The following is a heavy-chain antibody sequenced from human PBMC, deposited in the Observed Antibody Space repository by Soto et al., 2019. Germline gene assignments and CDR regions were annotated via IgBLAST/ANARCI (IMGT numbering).Heavy chain of an antibody. V-gene: IGHV3-30-3*01. Sequence: GGSLRLSXAASGFTFSSYAMHWVRQAPGKGLEWVAVISYDGSNKYYADSVKGRFTISRDNSKNTLYLQMNSLRAEDTAVYYCARPGVTIFGVVIIEDLFDYWGQGTLVTVSS. CDR3: ARPGVTIFGVVIIEDLFDY. J-gene: IGHJ4*02. CDR1: GFTFSSYA. D-gene: IGHD3-3*01. CDR2: ISYDGSNK.